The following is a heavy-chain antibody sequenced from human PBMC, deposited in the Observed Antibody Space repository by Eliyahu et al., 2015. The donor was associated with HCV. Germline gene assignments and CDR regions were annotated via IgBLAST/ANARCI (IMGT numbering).Heavy chain of an antibody. CDR3: ARHIAVAGPGGGGNYYYYYGMDV. Sequence: EVQLVQSGAEVKKPGESLKISCKGSGXSFTSYWIGWVRXMPGKGLEWMGXIYPGDXDTRYSPSFQGQVTISADKSISTAYLQWSSLKASDTAMYYCARHIAVAGPGGGGNYYYYYGMDVWGQGTTVTVSS. V-gene: IGHV5-51*01. CDR1: GXSFTSYW. CDR2: IYPGDXDT. J-gene: IGHJ6*02. D-gene: IGHD6-19*01.